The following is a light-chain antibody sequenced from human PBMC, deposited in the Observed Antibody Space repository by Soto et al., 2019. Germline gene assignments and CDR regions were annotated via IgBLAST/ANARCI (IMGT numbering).Light chain of an antibody. V-gene: IGKV4-1*01. J-gene: IGKJ3*01. Sequence: DIVMTQSPDSLAVSLGERATINCKSSQSVLYTSYNKNLLAWYQQKPGQPPRLLIYWASTRESGVPDRFSGSGSGTDFTLTISILQAEDVAVYYCQQYSVSPPLFTFGPGTKVNI. CDR2: WAS. CDR1: QSVLYTSYNKNL. CDR3: QQYSVSPPLFT.